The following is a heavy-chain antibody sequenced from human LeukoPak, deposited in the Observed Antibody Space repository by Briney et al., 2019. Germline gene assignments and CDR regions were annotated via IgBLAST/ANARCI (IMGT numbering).Heavy chain of an antibody. CDR2: ISASGSTT. V-gene: IGHV3-23*01. CDR1: GLTFSSYP. J-gene: IGHJ4*02. Sequence: PGGSLRLSCAASGLTFSSYPMSWVRQAPGKGLEWVSEISASGSTTYYADSVKGRFTISRDNAKNSLYLQMNSLRAEDTALYYCARAIGVTCISTSCYSFDYWGQGTLVTVSS. CDR3: ARAIGVTCISTSCYSFDY. D-gene: IGHD2-2*02.